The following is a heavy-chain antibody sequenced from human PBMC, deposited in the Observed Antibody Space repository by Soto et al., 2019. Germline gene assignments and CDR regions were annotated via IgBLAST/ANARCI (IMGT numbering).Heavy chain of an antibody. J-gene: IGHJ6*03. V-gene: IGHV3-66*01. CDR3: ARGNGDYDVRAYYYYYYMDV. Sequence: GGSLRLSCAASGFTVSSNYMSWVRQAPGKGLEWVSVIYSGGSTYYADSVKGRFTISRGNSKNTLYLQMNSLRAEDTAVYYCARGNGDYDVRAYYYYYYMDVWGKGTTVTVSS. D-gene: IGHD4-17*01. CDR2: IYSGGST. CDR1: GFTVSSNY.